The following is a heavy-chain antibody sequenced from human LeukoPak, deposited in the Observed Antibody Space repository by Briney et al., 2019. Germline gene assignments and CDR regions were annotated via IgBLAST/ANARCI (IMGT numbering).Heavy chain of an antibody. J-gene: IGHJ5*02. CDR3: ARARYYYGSSAHNWFDP. V-gene: IGHV1-2*02. CDR1: GYTFTGYY. D-gene: IGHD3-22*01. CDR2: INPNSGGT. Sequence: ASVKVSCKASGYTFTGYYMHWVRQAPGQGLEWMGWINPNSGGTNYAQKFQGRVTMTRDTSISTAYMELSRLRSDDTAVYYCARARYYYGSSAHNWFDPWGQGTLVTVSS.